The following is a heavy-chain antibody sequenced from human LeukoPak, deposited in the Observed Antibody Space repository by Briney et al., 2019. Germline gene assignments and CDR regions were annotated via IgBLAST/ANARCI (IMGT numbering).Heavy chain of an antibody. CDR1: GGSISNYY. D-gene: IGHD3-22*01. Sequence: SETLSLTCTVSGGSISNYYWSRIRQSAGKGLEWIGRIYTSGSTYYNPSLNSRVTMSVDTSNNLFSLKLTSVTAADTAVYYCARDSYYYDTRGYYQLDHWGQGTLVTVSS. CDR3: ARDSYYYDTRGYYQLDH. V-gene: IGHV4-4*07. J-gene: IGHJ4*02. CDR2: IYTSGST.